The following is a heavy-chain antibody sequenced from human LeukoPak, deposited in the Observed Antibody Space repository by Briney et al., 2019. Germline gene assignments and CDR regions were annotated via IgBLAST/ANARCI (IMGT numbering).Heavy chain of an antibody. CDR1: GGSFSGYY. CDR3: ARDQQLVNERRFDY. V-gene: IGHV4-34*01. CDR2: INHSGST. J-gene: IGHJ4*02. D-gene: IGHD6-13*01. Sequence: SETLSLTCAVYGGSFSGYYWSWIRQPPGKGLEWIGEINHSGSTNYNPSLKSRVTISVDTSKNQFSLKLSSVTAADTAVYYCARDQQLVNERRFDYWGQGTLVTVSS.